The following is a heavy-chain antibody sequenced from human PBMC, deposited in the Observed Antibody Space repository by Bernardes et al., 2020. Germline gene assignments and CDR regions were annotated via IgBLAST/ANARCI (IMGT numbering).Heavy chain of an antibody. J-gene: IGHJ4*02. V-gene: IGHV3-74*01. CDR1: GFTFSSYC. CDR3: ARDTKDYSDFDY. D-gene: IGHD2-15*01. Sequence: GGSLRLSCAASGFTFSSYCMHWVRQAPGKGLVWVSRINSDGSSTSYADSVKGRFTISRDNAKNTLYLQMNSLRAEDTAVYYCARDTKDYSDFDYWGQGTLVTVSS. CDR2: INSDGSST.